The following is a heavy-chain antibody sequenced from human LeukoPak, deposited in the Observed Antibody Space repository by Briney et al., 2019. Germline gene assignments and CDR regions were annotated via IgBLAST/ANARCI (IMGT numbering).Heavy chain of an antibody. CDR3: AREVTVTPTRPYYYYYYMDV. D-gene: IGHD4-11*01. CDR1: GFTFSSYG. J-gene: IGHJ6*03. CDR2: ISYDGSNK. Sequence: GGSLRLSCAASGFTFSSYGMHWVRQAPGKGLEWVAVISYDGSNKYYADSVKGRFTISRDNSKNTLYLQMNSLRAEDTAVYYCAREVTVTPTRPYYYYYYMDVWGKGTTVTVSS. V-gene: IGHV3-30*03.